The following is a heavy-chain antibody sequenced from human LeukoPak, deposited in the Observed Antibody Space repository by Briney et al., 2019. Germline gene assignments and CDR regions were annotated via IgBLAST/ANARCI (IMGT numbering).Heavy chain of an antibody. CDR3: ARDPYYYDSRDLNYYYYYYMDV. Sequence: ASVKVSCKASGYIFINHWMHWVRQAPGQGLEWVGLINPTGTTTLYAQKFQGRITLTRDMSATTDYMELSSLTSEDTAVYYCARDPYYYDSRDLNYYYYYYMDVWGKGTTVTVSS. D-gene: IGHD3-22*01. CDR2: INPTGTTT. V-gene: IGHV1-46*01. CDR1: GYIFINHW. J-gene: IGHJ6*03.